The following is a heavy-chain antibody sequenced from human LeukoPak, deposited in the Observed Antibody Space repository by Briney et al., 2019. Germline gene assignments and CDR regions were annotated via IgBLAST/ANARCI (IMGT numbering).Heavy chain of an antibody. CDR1: GFTFSSYA. CDR3: AKGSYYDSSGSFYFDY. CDR2: ISGSGDNT. J-gene: IGHJ4*02. D-gene: IGHD3-22*01. Sequence: GGSLRLSCAASGFTFSSYAMNWVRQAPGKGLEWVSGISGSGDNTYYADSVKGRFTISRDNSKNTLHVQVNSLGTEDTAAYYCAKGSYYDSSGSFYFDYWGQGTLVTVSS. V-gene: IGHV3-23*01.